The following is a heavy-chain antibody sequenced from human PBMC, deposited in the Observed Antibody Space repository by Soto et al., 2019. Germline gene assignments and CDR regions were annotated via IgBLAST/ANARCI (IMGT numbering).Heavy chain of an antibody. J-gene: IGHJ4*02. CDR2: ANPRGGHT. Sequence: QVQLVQSGAEVKKPGASVKVSCKATGDTFTDYYIHWVRQAPGQGLQWMGAANPRGGHTPYAQQFLGRLTMTRDTATSTLVMELTSLTSEDTAVYYCAGGGHVVVVTAALDYWGQGTLVSVSS. V-gene: IGHV1-46*01. CDR3: AGGGHVVVVTAALDY. D-gene: IGHD2-21*02. CDR1: GDTFTDYY.